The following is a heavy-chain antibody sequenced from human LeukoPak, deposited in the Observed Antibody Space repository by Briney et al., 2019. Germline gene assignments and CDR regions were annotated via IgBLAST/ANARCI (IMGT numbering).Heavy chain of an antibody. V-gene: IGHV4-59*08. CDR2: ISYSGSP. CDR1: GASISSYY. D-gene: IGHD5-24*01. J-gene: IGHJ4*02. CDR3: ARGVADRHGYNYNYFDY. Sequence: PSETLSLTCTVSGASISSYYWSWIRQPPGKGLEWIGYISYSGSPNYNPSLKSRVTISADTSKNQFSLNLSSVTAADTAVYYCARGVADRHGYNYNYFDYWGQGTLVTVSS.